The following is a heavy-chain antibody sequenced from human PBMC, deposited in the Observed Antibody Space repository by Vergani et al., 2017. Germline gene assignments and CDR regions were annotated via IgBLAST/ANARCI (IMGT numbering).Heavy chain of an antibody. CDR2: ISWNSGSI. Sequence: EVQLVESGGGLVQPGRSLRLSCAASGFTFDDYAMHWVRQASGKGLGWVSGISWNSGSIGYADSVKGRFTISRDNAKNSLYLQMNSLRAEDTALYYCAKDMVTYYDFWSGYSPGFDYWGQGTLVTVSS. V-gene: IGHV3-9*01. CDR1: GFTFDDYA. J-gene: IGHJ4*02. CDR3: AKDMVTYYDFWSGYSPGFDY. D-gene: IGHD3-3*01.